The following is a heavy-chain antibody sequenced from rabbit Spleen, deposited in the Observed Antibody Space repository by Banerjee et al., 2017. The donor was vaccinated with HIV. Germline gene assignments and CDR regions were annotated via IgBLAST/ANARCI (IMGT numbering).Heavy chain of an antibody. Sequence: QQLEESGGGLVKPGASLTLTCTASGVSFSFSSYMFWVRQAPGKGLEWIACFEVCSSDFTYYATWAKGRFTISKASSTTVTLQVTRLTAADTATYFCARDTSSSFSSYGMDLWGQGTLFTVS. J-gene: IGHJ6*01. CDR1: GVSFSFSSY. CDR2: FEVCSSDFT. V-gene: IGHV1S40*01. D-gene: IGHD1-1*01. CDR3: ARDTSSSFSSYGMDL.